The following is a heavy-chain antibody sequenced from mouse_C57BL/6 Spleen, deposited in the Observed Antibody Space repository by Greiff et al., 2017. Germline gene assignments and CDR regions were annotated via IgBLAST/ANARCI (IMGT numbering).Heavy chain of an antibody. Sequence: EVQVVESGPELVKPGASVKISCKASGYSFTGYYMNWVKQSPEKSLEWIGEINPSTGGTTYNQKFKAKATLTVDKSSSTAYMQLKSLTSEDSAVYYCARGDYYGSSSYFDYWGQGTTLTVSS. CDR2: INPSTGGT. J-gene: IGHJ2*01. D-gene: IGHD1-1*01. CDR3: ARGDYYGSSSYFDY. V-gene: IGHV1-42*01. CDR1: GYSFTGYY.